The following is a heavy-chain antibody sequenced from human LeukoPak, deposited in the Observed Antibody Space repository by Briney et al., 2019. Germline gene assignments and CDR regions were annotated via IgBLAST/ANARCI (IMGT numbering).Heavy chain of an antibody. V-gene: IGHV4-31*03. CDR1: GGSISSGGYY. CDR2: IYYSGST. Sequence: SETLSLTRTVSGGSISSGGYYWSWIRQHPGKGLEWIGYIYYSGSTYYNPSLKSRVTISVDTSKNQFSLKLSSVTGADTAVYYCARDKRKGDAFDIWGQGTMVTVSS. D-gene: IGHD1-14*01. J-gene: IGHJ3*02. CDR3: ARDKRKGDAFDI.